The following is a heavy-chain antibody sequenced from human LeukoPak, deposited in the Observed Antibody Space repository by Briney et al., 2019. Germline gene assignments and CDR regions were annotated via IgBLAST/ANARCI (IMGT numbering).Heavy chain of an antibody. CDR2: INHSGST. J-gene: IGHJ6*03. Sequence: SETLSLTCAVYGGSFSGYYWSWIRQPPGKGLEWIGEINHSGSTNYNPSLKSRVTISVDTSKNQFSLKLSSVTAADTAVYYCARAPPASYYYYMDVWGKGTTVTVSS. CDR3: ARAPPASYYYYMDV. V-gene: IGHV4-34*01. CDR1: GGSFSGYY.